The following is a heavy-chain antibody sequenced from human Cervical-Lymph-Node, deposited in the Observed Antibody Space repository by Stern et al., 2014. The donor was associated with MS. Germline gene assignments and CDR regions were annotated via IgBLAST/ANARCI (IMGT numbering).Heavy chain of an antibody. Sequence: EVQLVESGGGLVQPGGSLKLSCAASGFTFSGSAIYWVRQASGKGLEWVGRIRSKANSYATAYAASVKGRFTISRDDSKNTAYLQMNSLKTEDTAVYYCASLDYGDVVDNWGQGTLVTVSS. CDR1: GFTFSGSA. CDR3: ASLDYGDVVDN. V-gene: IGHV3-73*01. D-gene: IGHD4-17*01. J-gene: IGHJ4*02. CDR2: IRSKANSYAT.